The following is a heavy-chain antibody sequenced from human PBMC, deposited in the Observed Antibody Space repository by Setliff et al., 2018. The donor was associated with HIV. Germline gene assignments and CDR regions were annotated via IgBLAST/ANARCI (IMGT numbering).Heavy chain of an antibody. Sequence: GGSLRLSCAASGFTFSSYSMNWVRQAPGKGLEWVSSISSSSSYIYYADSVKGRFTISRDYAKNSLYLQMDSLRPEDTAIYYCTRGGLVGAQSHFDYWGPGTLVTVSS. CDR2: ISSSSSYI. CDR3: TRGGLVGAQSHFDY. J-gene: IGHJ4*02. V-gene: IGHV3-21*01. D-gene: IGHD1-26*01. CDR1: GFTFSSYS.